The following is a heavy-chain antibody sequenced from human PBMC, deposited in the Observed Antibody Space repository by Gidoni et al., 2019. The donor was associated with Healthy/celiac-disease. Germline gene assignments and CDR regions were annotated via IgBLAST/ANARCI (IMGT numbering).Heavy chain of an antibody. V-gene: IGHV4-34*01. CDR1: GGSFSGYY. Sequence: QVQLQQWGAGLLKPSETLSLTCAVYGGSFSGYYWSWIRQPPGKGLEWIGEINQSGSTNYNPSLKSRVTISVDTSKNQFSLKLGSGTAADTAVYYCASRGGAGAHWGQGTLVTVSS. J-gene: IGHJ4*02. CDR2: INQSGST. D-gene: IGHD6-19*01. CDR3: ASRGGAGAH.